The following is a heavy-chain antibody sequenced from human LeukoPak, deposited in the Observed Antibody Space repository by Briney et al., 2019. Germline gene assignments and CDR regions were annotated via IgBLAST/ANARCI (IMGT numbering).Heavy chain of an antibody. CDR2: IYYSGST. V-gene: IGHV4-34*09. Sequence: SETLSLTCAVYGGSFSGYYWSWIRQPPGKGLEWIGYIYYSGSTYYNPSLKSRVTISVDTSKNQFSLKLSSVTAADTAVYYCARDRRQVTSAGYYYYMDVWGKGTTVTVSS. CDR1: GGSFSGYY. J-gene: IGHJ6*03. CDR3: ARDRRQVTSAGYYYYMDV. D-gene: IGHD4-11*01.